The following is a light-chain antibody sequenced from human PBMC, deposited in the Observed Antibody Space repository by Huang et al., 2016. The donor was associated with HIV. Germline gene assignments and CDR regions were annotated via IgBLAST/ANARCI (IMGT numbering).Light chain of an antibody. Sequence: EIVLTQSPGTLSLSPGERATLSCRASQSVSSSYLAWDQQKPGQAPRLLIYGASSRATGIPDRFSGSGSGTDFTLTISRLEPEDCAVYYCQQYGSSSTWTFGQGTKVEIK. V-gene: IGKV3-20*01. CDR3: QQYGSSSTWT. CDR1: QSVSSSY. J-gene: IGKJ1*01. CDR2: GAS.